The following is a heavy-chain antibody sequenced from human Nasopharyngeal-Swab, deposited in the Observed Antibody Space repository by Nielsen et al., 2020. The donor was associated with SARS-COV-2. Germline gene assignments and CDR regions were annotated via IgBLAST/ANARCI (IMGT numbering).Heavy chain of an antibody. V-gene: IGHV4-59*01. Sequence: SETLSLTCTVSGGSISSYYWSWIRQPPGKGLEWIGYIYYSGSTNYNPSLKSRVTISVDTSKNQFSLKLSSVTAADTAVYYCARDSGPGYSYGSFDCWGQGTLVTVSS. CDR3: ARDSGPGYSYGSFDC. CDR1: GGSISSYY. D-gene: IGHD5-18*01. CDR2: IYYSGST. J-gene: IGHJ4*02.